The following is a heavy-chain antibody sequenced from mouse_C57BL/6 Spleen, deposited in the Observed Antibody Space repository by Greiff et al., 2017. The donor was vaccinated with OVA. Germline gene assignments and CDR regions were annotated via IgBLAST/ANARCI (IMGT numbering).Heavy chain of an antibody. CDR1: GYTFTDYY. D-gene: IGHD2-1*01. Sequence: EVQLQQSGPELVKPGASVKISCKASGYTFTDYYMNWVKQSPGKSLEWIGDINPNNGGTSYNQKFKGKATLTVDKSSSTAYMELRSLTSEDSAVDYCARSLYGKEGAMDYWGQGTSVTVSS. CDR2: INPNNGGT. CDR3: ARSLYGKEGAMDY. J-gene: IGHJ4*01. V-gene: IGHV1-26*01.